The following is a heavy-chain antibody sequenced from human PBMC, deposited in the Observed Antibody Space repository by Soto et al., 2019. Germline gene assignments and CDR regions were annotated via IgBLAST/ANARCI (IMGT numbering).Heavy chain of an antibody. CDR2: IKQDGSEK. V-gene: IGHV3-7*01. J-gene: IGHJ4*02. CDR1: GFTFSNYW. Sequence: EVQLVESGGGLVQPGGSLRLSCTASGFTFSNYWTSWVRQAPGKGLEWVANIKQDGSEKYHVDSVNGRFTISRDNAKNSLHLQMNSLRAEDTAVYYCATRPHKSRNTGYLAVFDFWGQGTLVTVSS. CDR3: ATRPHKSRNTGYLAVFDF. D-gene: IGHD3-9*01.